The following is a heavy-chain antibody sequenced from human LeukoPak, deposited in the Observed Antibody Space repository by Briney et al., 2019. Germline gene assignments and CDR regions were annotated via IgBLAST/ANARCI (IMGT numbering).Heavy chain of an antibody. CDR3: ARDIGIAARTTRFDY. J-gene: IGHJ4*02. CDR2: IIPILGIA. Sequence: SVKVSCKASGGTFSSYTISWVRQAPGQGLEWRGRIIPILGIANYAQKFQGRVTITADKSTSTAYMELSSLRSEDTAVYYCARDIGIAARTTRFDYWGQGTLVTVSS. V-gene: IGHV1-69*04. CDR1: GGTFSSYT. D-gene: IGHD6-6*01.